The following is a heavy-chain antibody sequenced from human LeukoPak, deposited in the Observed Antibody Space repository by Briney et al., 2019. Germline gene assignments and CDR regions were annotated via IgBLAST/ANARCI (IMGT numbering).Heavy chain of an antibody. CDR2: VKSDGSST. CDR3: ARGPWGSYEGAFDY. J-gene: IGHJ4*02. Sequence: GGSLRLSCAASGFTFSRHWMYWVRQAPGKGLVWVSRVKSDGSSTSYADSVKCRFTISRDNAKNTLYLQMNSLRAEDTAVYYCARGPWGSYEGAFDYWGQGTLVTVSS. V-gene: IGHV3-74*01. D-gene: IGHD2-15*01. CDR1: GFTFSRHW.